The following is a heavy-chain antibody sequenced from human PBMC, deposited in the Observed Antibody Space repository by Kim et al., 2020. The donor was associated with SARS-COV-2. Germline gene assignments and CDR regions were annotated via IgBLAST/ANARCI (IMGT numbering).Heavy chain of an antibody. CDR3: AKTITPDF. D-gene: IGHD3-10*01. J-gene: IGHJ4*02. Sequence: FADSVKGRFTIARDNSKNTLYLQMNNLRAEDTALYYCAKTITPDFWGQGVLVTVSP. V-gene: IGHV3-23*01.